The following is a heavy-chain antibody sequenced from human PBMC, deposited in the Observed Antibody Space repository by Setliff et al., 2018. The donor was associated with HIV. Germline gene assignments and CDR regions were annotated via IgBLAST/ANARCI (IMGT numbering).Heavy chain of an antibody. J-gene: IGHJ4*02. Sequence: VGSLRLSCAASGFTISSYHIHWVRQAPGKGLEWVAIVRHDGDVQIYVDSVKGRFTASRDNPKNTVPLQLNSLRIEDTAVYYCARDFSWATDSWGQGTLVTVSS. D-gene: IGHD2-15*01. V-gene: IGHV3-30*02. CDR1: GFTISSYH. CDR2: VRHDGDVQ. CDR3: ARDFSWATDS.